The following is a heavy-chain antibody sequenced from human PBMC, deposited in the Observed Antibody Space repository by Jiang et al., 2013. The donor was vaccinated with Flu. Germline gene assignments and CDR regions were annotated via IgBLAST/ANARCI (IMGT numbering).Heavy chain of an antibody. CDR3: ARDRIFPNDVLDV. Sequence: VQLLESGGGLVQPGGSLRLSCEASGFTFSNYAMSWVRQAPGKGLEWVAAITGSDGRIYYPDSVKGRFTISRDNSRATLYLQMHSLRAEDMAIYYCARDRIFPNDVLDVWGQGTMVTVSS. D-gene: IGHD2-15*01. CDR2: ITGSDGRI. V-gene: IGHV3-23*01. CDR1: GFTFSNYA. J-gene: IGHJ3*01.